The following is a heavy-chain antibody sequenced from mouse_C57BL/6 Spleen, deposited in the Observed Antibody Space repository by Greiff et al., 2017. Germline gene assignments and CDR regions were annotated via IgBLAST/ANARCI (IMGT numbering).Heavy chain of an antibody. J-gene: IGHJ4*01. D-gene: IGHD2-3*01. V-gene: IGHV1-53*01. CDR1: GYAFTSYW. Sequence: QVQLQQPGTELVKPGASVKLSCKASGYAFTSYWMHWVKQRPGQGLEWIGNINPSNGGTNYNEKFKSKATLTVDKSSSTAYMQFSSLTSEDSAVYSGASDGDGEYFALDYWGQGTTVTVSS. CDR2: INPSNGGT. CDR3: ASDGDGEYFALDY.